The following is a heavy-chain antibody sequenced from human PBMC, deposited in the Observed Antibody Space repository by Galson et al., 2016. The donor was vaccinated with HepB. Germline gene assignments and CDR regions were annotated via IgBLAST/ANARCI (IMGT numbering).Heavy chain of an antibody. V-gene: IGHV4-30-4*01. J-gene: IGHJ6*02. D-gene: IGHD3-10*01. CDR1: GGSISSTNYY. Sequence: TLSLTCSVSGGSISSTNYYWSWIRQPPGKGLEWIGYIYYSGSSHYNPSLQSRFGISLDTSKNQFSLRLSPVTAADTAVYYCARGRDGSGSYYNYYYYGLDVWGQGTTVTVSS. CDR2: IYYSGSS. CDR3: ARGRDGSGSYYNYYYYGLDV.